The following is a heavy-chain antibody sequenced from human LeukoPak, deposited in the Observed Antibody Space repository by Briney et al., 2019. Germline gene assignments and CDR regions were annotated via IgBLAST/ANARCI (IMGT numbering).Heavy chain of an antibody. CDR2: INHTGST. CDR3: ARAGGAWGVVTAIYYFDY. CDR1: GGSLSGYY. D-gene: IGHD2-21*02. V-gene: IGHV4-34*01. Sequence: SETLSLTCAVYGGSLSGYYWSWIRHPPRKGREWIGEINHTGSTNYNPSLKIRVHISVDTSKNQFSLKLSSVTAADTAVYYCARAGGAWGVVTAIYYFDYLGQGTLVTVSS. J-gene: IGHJ4*02.